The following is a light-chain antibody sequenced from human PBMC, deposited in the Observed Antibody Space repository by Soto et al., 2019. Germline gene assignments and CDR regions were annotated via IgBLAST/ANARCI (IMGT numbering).Light chain of an antibody. V-gene: IGKV3-20*01. CDR3: HQFGSSPPAFT. Sequence: ESMLTQSPGTLSLSPGERATLSCRASQSVSTRYLAWYQQKPGQAPRLLIYGASIRATGIPDRFSGSGSGTHFTLTISRLEPEDVAVYYCHQFGSSPPAFTFGQGTKLEI. CDR2: GAS. J-gene: IGKJ2*01. CDR1: QSVSTRY.